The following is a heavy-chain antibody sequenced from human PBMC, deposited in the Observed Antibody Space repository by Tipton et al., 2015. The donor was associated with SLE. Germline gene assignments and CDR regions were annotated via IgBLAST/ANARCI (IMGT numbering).Heavy chain of an antibody. CDR3: AREGYTDGY. J-gene: IGHJ4*02. V-gene: IGHV4-30-2*01. D-gene: IGHD5-18*01. CDR2: IYHSGST. CDR1: GGSISSGCYS. Sequence: TLSLTCAVSGGSISSGCYSWSWIRQPPGKGLEWIGYIYHSGSTYYNPSLKSRVTISVDRSKNQFSLKLSSVTAADTAVYYCAREGYTDGYWGQGTLVTVSS.